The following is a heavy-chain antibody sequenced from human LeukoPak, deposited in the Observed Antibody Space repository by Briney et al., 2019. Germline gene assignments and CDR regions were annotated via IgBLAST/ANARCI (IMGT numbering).Heavy chain of an antibody. J-gene: IGHJ3*02. CDR2: ITGSGRGT. V-gene: IGHV3-23*01. Sequence: GGSLRLSCTASGLTFSNYATTWVRQAPGKGLEWVSSITGSGRGTYYADSVKGRFSVYRDNSQNTVFLHMNSLRADDTALYYCSKDPNGDYVGAFDMWGPGTMVTVSS. D-gene: IGHD4-17*01. CDR1: GLTFSNYA. CDR3: SKDPNGDYVGAFDM.